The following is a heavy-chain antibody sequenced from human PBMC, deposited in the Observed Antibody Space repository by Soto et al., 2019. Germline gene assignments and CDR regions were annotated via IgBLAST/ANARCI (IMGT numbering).Heavy chain of an antibody. CDR1: GFTFSSYA. Sequence: GGSLRLSCAASGFTFSSYAMSWVRQAPGKGLEWVSAISGSGGSTYYADSVKGRFTISRDNSKNTLYLQMNSLRAEDTAVYYCAKATYYYDSSGYYATYYFDYWGQGTLVTVSS. V-gene: IGHV3-23*01. CDR2: ISGSGGST. CDR3: AKATYYYDSSGYYATYYFDY. D-gene: IGHD3-22*01. J-gene: IGHJ4*02.